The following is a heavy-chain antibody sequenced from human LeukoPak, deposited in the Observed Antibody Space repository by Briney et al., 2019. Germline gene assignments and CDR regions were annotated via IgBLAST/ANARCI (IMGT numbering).Heavy chain of an antibody. J-gene: IGHJ4*02. CDR3: ARSYSGGYSTAGY. D-gene: IGHD1-26*01. V-gene: IGHV4-39*07. Sequence: KPSETLSLTCTVSGGSISNSNYYWGWIRQSPGEGLEWIGSTYYSGSTYYNPSLKIRVTISVDTSRNQFSLNLNSVTAADTAVYYCARSYSGGYSTAGYWGQGTLVTVSS. CDR1: GGSISNSNYY. CDR2: TYYSGST.